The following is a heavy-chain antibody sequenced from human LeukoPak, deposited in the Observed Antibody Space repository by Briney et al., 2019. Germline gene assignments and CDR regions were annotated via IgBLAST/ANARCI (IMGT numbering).Heavy chain of an antibody. CDR2: IGSSSSHT. D-gene: IGHD3-22*01. CDR3: ARDDRFDGSGHYTAFDV. Sequence: GGSLRLSWAASGXTFTAFYLNWIRQAPGKGPGSISFIGSSSSHTNYADSVKGRFTISRDNAKNSLFLQMNSLRDEDTAVYYCARDDRFDGSGHYTAFDVWGQGTMVTVSS. J-gene: IGHJ3*01. V-gene: IGHV3-11*05. CDR1: GXTFTAFY.